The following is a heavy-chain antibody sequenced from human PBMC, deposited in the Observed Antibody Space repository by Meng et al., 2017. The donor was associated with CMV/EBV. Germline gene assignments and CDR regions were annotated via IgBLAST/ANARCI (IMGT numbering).Heavy chain of an antibody. CDR2: ISAYNGNT. D-gene: IGHD2-2*01. J-gene: IGHJ6*02. CDR3: ARVVVVPAATTLRYYYYGMDV. Sequence: ASVKVSCKASGYTFTSYGISWVRQAPGQGLEWMGWISAYNGNTNYAQKLQGRVTMTTDTSTSTAYMELRSLRSDDTAVYYCARVVVVPAATTLRYYYYGMDVWGQGTTVPSP. V-gene: IGHV1-18*01. CDR1: GYTFTSYG.